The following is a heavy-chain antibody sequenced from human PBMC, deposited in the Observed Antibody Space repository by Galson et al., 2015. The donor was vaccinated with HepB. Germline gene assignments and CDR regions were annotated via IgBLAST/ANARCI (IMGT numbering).Heavy chain of an antibody. Sequence: SLRLSCAASGFSFNIYHMNWVRQAPGKGLEWVSSVSPTSNYIHYADSVKGRFTISRDNAKNSLFLQVSSLRVDDTAVYYCARPLYTGYDYDAFDLWGQGTMVTVSS. CDR1: GFSFNIYH. CDR2: VSPTSNYI. CDR3: ARPLYTGYDYDAFDL. J-gene: IGHJ3*01. V-gene: IGHV3-21*01. D-gene: IGHD5-12*01.